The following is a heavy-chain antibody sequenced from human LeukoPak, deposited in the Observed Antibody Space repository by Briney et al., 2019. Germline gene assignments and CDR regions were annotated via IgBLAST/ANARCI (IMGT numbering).Heavy chain of an antibody. Sequence: KPGGSLRLSCAASGFTFSSYAMSWVRQAPGKGLEWVSSISGSGNRTYYADSVKGRFTISRDNSKNTLFLQMNSLRAEDTAVYYCAKNLYCGGGSCYPSALGMDVWGQGTTVTISS. V-gene: IGHV3-23*01. J-gene: IGHJ6*02. D-gene: IGHD2-15*01. CDR2: ISGSGNRT. CDR3: AKNLYCGGGSCYPSALGMDV. CDR1: GFTFSSYA.